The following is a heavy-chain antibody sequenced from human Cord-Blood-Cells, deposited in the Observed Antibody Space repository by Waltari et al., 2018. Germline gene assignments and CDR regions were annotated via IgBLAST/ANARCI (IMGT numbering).Heavy chain of an antibody. D-gene: IGHD5-18*01. CDR1: GYTLTELS. Sequence: QVQLVQSGAEVKKPGASVKVSCKVSGYTLTELSMHWARQAPGEGLERMGGYDPEDGETSYAQKFQGRVTMTEDTSTDTAYMELSSLRSEDTAVYYCATTSLRGYSLSWYCDLWGRGTLVTVSS. CDR3: ATTSLRGYSLSWYCDL. CDR2: YDPEDGET. J-gene: IGHJ2*01. V-gene: IGHV1-24*01.